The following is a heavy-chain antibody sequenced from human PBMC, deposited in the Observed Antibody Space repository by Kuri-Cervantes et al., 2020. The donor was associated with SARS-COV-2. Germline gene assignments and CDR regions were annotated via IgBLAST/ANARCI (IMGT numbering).Heavy chain of an antibody. Sequence: ASVKVSCKASGYTFTSYDINWVRQATGQGLEWMGWMNPNSGNTGYAQKFQGRVTMTRNTSISTAYMELSSLRSDDTAVYYCARDLEGVTSRWKYYYAMDVRGQGTTVTVSS. J-gene: IGHJ6*02. D-gene: IGHD6-13*01. CDR1: GYTFTSYD. CDR2: MNPNSGNT. V-gene: IGHV1-8*01. CDR3: ARDLEGVTSRWKYYYAMDV.